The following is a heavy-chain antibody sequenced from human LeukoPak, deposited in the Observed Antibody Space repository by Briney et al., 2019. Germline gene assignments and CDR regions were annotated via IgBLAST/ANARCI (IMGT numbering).Heavy chain of an antibody. J-gene: IGHJ4*02. V-gene: IGHV3-23*01. CDR3: ASGSIAARLSYFDY. CDR1: GFTFSSYA. Sequence: GGSLRLSCAASGFTFSSYAMSWVRQAPGKGLEWVSAISGSGGSTYYADSVKGRFTISRDNSKNTLYLQMNSLRAEDTAAYYCASGSIAARLSYFDYWGQGTLVTVSS. CDR2: ISGSGGST. D-gene: IGHD6-6*01.